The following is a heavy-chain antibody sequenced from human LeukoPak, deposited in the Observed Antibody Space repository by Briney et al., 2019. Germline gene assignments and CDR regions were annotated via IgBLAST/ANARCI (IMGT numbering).Heavy chain of an antibody. CDR2: ISYDGSNK. Sequence: GGSLRLSCAASGFTFSSYGMHWVRQAPGKGLEWVAVISYDGSNKYYADSVKGRFTISRDNSKNTLYLQMNSLRGEDTAVYYCAKDQQGYDSPYPDYWGPGTLVTGSS. J-gene: IGHJ4*02. D-gene: IGHD5-12*01. CDR3: AKDQQGYDSPYPDY. CDR1: GFTFSSYG. V-gene: IGHV3-30*18.